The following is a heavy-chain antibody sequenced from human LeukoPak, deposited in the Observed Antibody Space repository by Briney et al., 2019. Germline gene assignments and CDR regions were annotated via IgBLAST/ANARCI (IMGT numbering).Heavy chain of an antibody. V-gene: IGHV3-33*06. D-gene: IGHD2-8*01. CDR2: VWFDGVSK. CDR1: GFTFSSYG. CDR3: AKVMGERFGNGAFDI. J-gene: IGHJ3*02. Sequence: GGSLRLSCAASGFTFSSYGMHWVRQAPGKGLEWVAVVWFDGVSKTYADSVKGRFTISRDNSKNTLSLQVNSLRAEDTAVYYCAKVMGERFGNGAFDIWGQGTMVTVSS.